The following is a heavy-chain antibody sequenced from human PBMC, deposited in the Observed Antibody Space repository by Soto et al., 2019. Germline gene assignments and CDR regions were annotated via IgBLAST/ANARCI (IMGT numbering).Heavy chain of an antibody. J-gene: IGHJ6*02. CDR2: IYYSGST. D-gene: IGHD4-17*01. Sequence: LSLTCTVSGGSISSYYWSWIRQPPGKGLEWIGYIYYSGSTNYNPSLKSRVTISVDTSKNQFSLKLSSVTAADTAVYYCARSYGDRYYYYYGMDVWGQGTTVTVSS. V-gene: IGHV4-59*01. CDR3: ARSYGDRYYYYYGMDV. CDR1: GGSISSYY.